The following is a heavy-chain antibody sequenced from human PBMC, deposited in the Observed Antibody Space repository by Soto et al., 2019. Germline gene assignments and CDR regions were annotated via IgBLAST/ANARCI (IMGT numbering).Heavy chain of an antibody. CDR3: ARGAGYDPFDY. CDR2: ISRLDNP. Sequence: SEPLCLRYSVSGGTMGYGGFWRSCIRQSPGKGLEWIGYISRLDNPYFHPSFKSRVTMSIDRRRNQFYLNLSSMTAADRAVYYCARGAGYDPFDYWGQGVLVTVSS. J-gene: IGHJ4*02. V-gene: IGHV4-30-2*06. D-gene: IGHD5-12*01. CDR1: GGTMGYGGFW.